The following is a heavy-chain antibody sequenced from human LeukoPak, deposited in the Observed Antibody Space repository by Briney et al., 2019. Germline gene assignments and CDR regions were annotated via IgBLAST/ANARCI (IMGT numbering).Heavy chain of an antibody. CDR2: IIPIFGTA. J-gene: IGHJ4*02. CDR3: ARAQGCSGGSCYSGGHFDY. V-gene: IGHV1-69*05. D-gene: IGHD2-15*01. Sequence: SVKVSCKASGGTFSSYAISWVRQAPGQGLEWMGGIIPIFGTANYAQKFQGRVTITTDESTSTAYMELSSLRSEDTAVYYCARAQGCSGGSCYSGGHFDYWGQGTLVTVSS. CDR1: GGTFSSYA.